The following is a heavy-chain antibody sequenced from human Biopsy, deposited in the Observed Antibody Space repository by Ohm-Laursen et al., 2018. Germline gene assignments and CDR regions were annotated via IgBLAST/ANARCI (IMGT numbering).Heavy chain of an antibody. J-gene: IGHJ4*02. Sequence: SLRLSCAATGFTFSSFGMHWVRQAPGKGLEWVAVIWYDGSNKYYADSVKGRFTISRDDPKNTLYLQMNSLRAEDTAVYYCAREGDDSSGYTPHYFDYWGQGTLVTVSS. CDR2: IWYDGSNK. CDR3: AREGDDSSGYTPHYFDY. CDR1: GFTFSSFG. V-gene: IGHV3-33*01. D-gene: IGHD3-22*01.